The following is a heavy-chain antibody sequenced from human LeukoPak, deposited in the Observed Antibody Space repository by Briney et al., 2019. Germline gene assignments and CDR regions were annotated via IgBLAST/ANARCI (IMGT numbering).Heavy chain of an antibody. CDR3: ARGIVVVVAATPVCWFDP. J-gene: IGHJ5*02. CDR2: INPNSGGT. CDR1: GYTFTGYY. V-gene: IGHV1-2*02. D-gene: IGHD2-15*01. Sequence: GASVKVSCKASGYTFTGYYMHWVRQAPGQGLEWMGWINPNSGGTNYAQKFQGRVTMTRDTSISTAYMEPSRLRSDDTAVYYCARGIVVVVAATPVCWFDPWGQGTLVTVSS.